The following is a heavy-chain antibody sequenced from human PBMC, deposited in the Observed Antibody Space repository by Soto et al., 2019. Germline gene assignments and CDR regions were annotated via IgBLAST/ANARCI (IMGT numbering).Heavy chain of an antibody. J-gene: IGHJ3*02. D-gene: IGHD6-6*01. Sequence: GGSLRLSCAASGFTFSDYYMSWIRQAPGKGLEWLSYISTTSSTIYYADSVRGRFTISRDSAKNSLYLQMNSLRGEDTAVYYCARGTVGRIATSAFDIWGQGTMVTVSS. V-gene: IGHV3-11*01. CDR3: ARGTVGRIATSAFDI. CDR2: ISTTSSTI. CDR1: GFTFSDYY.